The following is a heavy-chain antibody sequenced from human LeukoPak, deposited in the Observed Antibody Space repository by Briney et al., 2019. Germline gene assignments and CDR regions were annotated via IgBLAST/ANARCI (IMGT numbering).Heavy chain of an antibody. D-gene: IGHD2-15*01. J-gene: IGHJ4*02. CDR2: PYSGAST. CDR1: RFTVRRNY. CDR3: GRAPRMVYFDY. V-gene: IGHV3-53*01. Sequence: GWSLTLSSAAARFTVRRNYMTGAHQEPGKGLECPSAPYSGASTYYADSVKGRITNSRDNSQNTLSLQMNSLGDEDTAVYYCGRAPRMVYFDYWGKGTLVTVAS.